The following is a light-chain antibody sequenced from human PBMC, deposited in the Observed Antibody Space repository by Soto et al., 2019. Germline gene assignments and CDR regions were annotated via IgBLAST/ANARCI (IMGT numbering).Light chain of an antibody. Sequence: DIQMTQSPSTLSASVGDRVSITCRASQSISSRLAWYQQKPGKAPKLLIYKASSLESGVPSRFSGCGSGTEFTLTISSLQPDDFATYYCQQYNSYPWTFGQGTKVEIK. J-gene: IGKJ1*01. CDR2: KAS. CDR3: QQYNSYPWT. V-gene: IGKV1-5*03. CDR1: QSISSR.